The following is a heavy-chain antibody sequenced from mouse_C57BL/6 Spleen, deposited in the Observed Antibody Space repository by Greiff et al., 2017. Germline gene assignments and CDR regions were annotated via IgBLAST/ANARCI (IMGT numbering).Heavy chain of an antibody. Sequence: EVMLVESGGGLVKPGGSLKLSCAASGFTFSSYAMSWVRQTPEKRLEWVATISDGGSYTYYPDNVKGRFTISRDNAKNNLYLQMRHLKSEDTAMYYCARDYGSSYSYWYFDVWGTGTTVTVSS. J-gene: IGHJ1*03. CDR2: ISDGGSYT. CDR3: ARDYGSSYSYWYFDV. V-gene: IGHV5-4*03. D-gene: IGHD1-1*01. CDR1: GFTFSSYA.